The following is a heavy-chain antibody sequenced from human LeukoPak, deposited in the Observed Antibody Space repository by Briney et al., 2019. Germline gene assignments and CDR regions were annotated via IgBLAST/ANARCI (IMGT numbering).Heavy chain of an antibody. CDR1: GFAFSSYA. CDR2: ISGSGGST. V-gene: IGHV3-23*01. J-gene: IGHJ4*02. D-gene: IGHD6-13*01. CDR3: AKDPAFGSWADY. Sequence: GGSLRLSCAASGFAFSSYAMSWVRQAPGKGLEWVSAISGSGGSTYYADSVKGRFTISRDNSKNTLYLQMNSLRAEDTAVYYCAKDPAFGSWADYWGQGTLVTVSS.